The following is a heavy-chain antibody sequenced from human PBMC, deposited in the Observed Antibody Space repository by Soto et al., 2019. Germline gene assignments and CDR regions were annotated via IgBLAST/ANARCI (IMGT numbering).Heavy chain of an antibody. CDR2: INAGNGNT. Sequence: QVQLVQSGAEEKKPGASVKVSFKASGYTFTSYAMHWVRQAPGQRLEWMGWINAGNGNTKYSQKFQGRVTITRDTSASTAYMELSSLRSEDTAVYYCARVGGWYVPDYWGQGTLVTVSP. V-gene: IGHV1-3*05. CDR3: ARVGGWYVPDY. CDR1: GYTFTSYA. J-gene: IGHJ4*02. D-gene: IGHD6-19*01.